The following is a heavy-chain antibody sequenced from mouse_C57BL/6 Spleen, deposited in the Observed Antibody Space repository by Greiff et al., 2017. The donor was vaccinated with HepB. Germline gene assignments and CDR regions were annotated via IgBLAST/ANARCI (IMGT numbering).Heavy chain of an antibody. CDR1: GYTFTSYG. CDR3: ARSLITTVVATGYFDV. CDR2: IYPRSGNT. Sequence: SGAELARPGASVKLSCKASGYTFTSYGISWVKQRTGQGLEWIGEIYPRSGNTYYNEKFKGKATLTADKSSSTAYMELRSLTSEDSAVYFCARSLITTVVATGYFDVWGTGTTVTVSS. V-gene: IGHV1-81*01. J-gene: IGHJ1*03. D-gene: IGHD1-1*01.